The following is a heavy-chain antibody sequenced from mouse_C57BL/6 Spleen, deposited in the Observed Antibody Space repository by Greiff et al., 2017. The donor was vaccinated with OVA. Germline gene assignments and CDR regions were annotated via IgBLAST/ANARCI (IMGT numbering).Heavy chain of an antibody. CDR2: ISNLAYST. Sequence: EVHLVESGGGLVQPGGSLKLSCAASGFTFSDYGMAWVRQAPRKGPEWVAFISNLAYSTYYADTVTGRFTIPSENAKNTLYLEMSRRRSEDTAMYYCARHNRDYFDYWGQGTTLTVSS. CDR1: GFTFSDYG. CDR3: ARHNRDYFDY. V-gene: IGHV5-15*01. J-gene: IGHJ2*01. D-gene: IGHD2-2*01.